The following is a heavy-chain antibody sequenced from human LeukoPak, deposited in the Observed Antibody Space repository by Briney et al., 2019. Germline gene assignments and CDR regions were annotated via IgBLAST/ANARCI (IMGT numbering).Heavy chain of an antibody. Sequence: SETLSLTCAVYGGSFSGYYWSWIRQPPGKGLEWIGVINHSGSTNYNPSLKSRVTISVDTSKNQFSLKLSSVTAADTAVYYCARSSGSYLVGYYFDYWGQGTLVTVSS. CDR2: INHSGST. J-gene: IGHJ4*02. CDR3: ARSSGSYLVGYYFDY. V-gene: IGHV4-34*01. CDR1: GGSFSGYY. D-gene: IGHD1-26*01.